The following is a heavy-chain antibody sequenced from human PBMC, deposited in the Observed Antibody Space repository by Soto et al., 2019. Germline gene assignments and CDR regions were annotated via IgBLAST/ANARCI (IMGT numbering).Heavy chain of an antibody. Sequence: QVQLVESGGGVVQPGRSLRLSCAASGFTFSSYGMHWARQAPGKGLEWVAVIWYDGSNKYYADSVKGRFTISRDNSKNELYLQMNSLRAEDTAVYYCARGAGAGYFDYWGQGTLVTVSS. J-gene: IGHJ4*02. CDR2: IWYDGSNK. CDR3: ARGAGAGYFDY. CDR1: GFTFSSYG. V-gene: IGHV3-33*01. D-gene: IGHD6-13*01.